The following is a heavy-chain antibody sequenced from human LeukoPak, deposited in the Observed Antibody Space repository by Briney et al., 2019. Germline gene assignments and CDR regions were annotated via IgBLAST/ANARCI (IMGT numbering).Heavy chain of an antibody. Sequence: ASVKVSCKASGYTFTGYYMHWVRQAPGQGLEWMGWINTNTGNPTYAQGFTGRFVFSLDTSVSTAYLQISSLKAEDTAVYYCAINGDIMITFGGVIAPFDYWGQGTLVTVSS. CDR3: AINGDIMITFGGVIAPFDY. V-gene: IGHV7-4-1*02. CDR2: INTNTGNP. J-gene: IGHJ4*02. CDR1: GYTFTGYY. D-gene: IGHD3-16*02.